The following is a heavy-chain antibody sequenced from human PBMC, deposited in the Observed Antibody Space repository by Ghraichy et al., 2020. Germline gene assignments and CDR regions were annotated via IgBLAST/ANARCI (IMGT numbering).Heavy chain of an antibody. D-gene: IGHD1-7*01. V-gene: IGHV3-48*01. CDR1: GFSFRTYS. CDR2: ISGSGNTI. J-gene: IGHJ4*02. Sequence: GALRLSCVASGFSFRTYSMNWVRQAPGEGLEWLGYISGSGNTIYYADSVKGRFTISRDNGQNSVYLEMSSLRADDTAVYYCTRDQDWNYRHYYFDYWGQGTLVTVSS. CDR3: TRDQDWNYRHYYFDY.